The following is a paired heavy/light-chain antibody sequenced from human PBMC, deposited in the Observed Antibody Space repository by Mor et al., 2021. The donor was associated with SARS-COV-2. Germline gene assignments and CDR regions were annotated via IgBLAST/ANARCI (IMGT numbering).Heavy chain of an antibody. CDR2: IYYSGST. CDR3: ARDSRYYDSSGYYFSFYYYGMDV. V-gene: IGHV4-30-4*01. CDR1: GGSISSGGYY. Sequence: QVQLQESGPGLVKPSQTLSLTCAVSGGSISSGGYYWSWIRQPPGKGLEWIGYIYYSGSTYYNPSLKSRVTISVDTSKNQFSLKLSSVTAADTAVYYCARDSRYYDSSGYYFSFYYYGMDVWGQGTTVTVSS. J-gene: IGHJ6*02. D-gene: IGHD3-22*01.
Light chain of an antibody. CDR2: DAS. V-gene: IGKV3-11*01. Sequence: EIVLTQSPATLSLSPGERATLSCRASQSVSSYLAWYQQKPGQAPRLLIYDASNRATGIPARFSGSGSGTDFTLTISSLEPEDFAVYYCQQRSNPPTFGGGTKVEIK. CDR1: QSVSSY. CDR3: QQRSNPPT. J-gene: IGKJ4*01.